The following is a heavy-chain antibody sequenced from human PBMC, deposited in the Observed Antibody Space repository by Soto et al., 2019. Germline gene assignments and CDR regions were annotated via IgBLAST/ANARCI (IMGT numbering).Heavy chain of an antibody. V-gene: IGHV4-39*07. J-gene: IGHJ4*02. CDR2: INHSGST. CDR3: AREYPVHSAYFDY. D-gene: IGHD1-26*01. CDR1: GGSISSGGYY. Sequence: SETLSLTCTVSGGSISSGGYYWSWNRQPPGKGLEWIGEINHSGSTYYNPSLKSRVTISVDTSKNQFSLKLSSVTAADTAVYYCAREYPVHSAYFDYWGQGILVTVSS.